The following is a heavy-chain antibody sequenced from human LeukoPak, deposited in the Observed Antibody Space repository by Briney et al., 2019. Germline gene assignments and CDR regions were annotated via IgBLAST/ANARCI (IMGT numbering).Heavy chain of an antibody. CDR2: INPNSGGT. CDR1: GYTLTGYY. D-gene: IGHD3-3*01. V-gene: IGHV1-2*02. Sequence: ASVKVSCKASGYTLTGYYMHWVRQAPGQGLEWMGWINPNSGGTNYAQKFQGRVTMTRDTSISTAYMELSRLRSDDTAVYYCARVRRFLEWSYFDYWGQGTLVTVSS. J-gene: IGHJ4*02. CDR3: ARVRRFLEWSYFDY.